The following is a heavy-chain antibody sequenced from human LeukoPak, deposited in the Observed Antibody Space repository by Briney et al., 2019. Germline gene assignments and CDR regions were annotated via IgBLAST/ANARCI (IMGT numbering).Heavy chain of an antibody. D-gene: IGHD2-15*01. Sequence: ASVKVSCKASGYTFTGYYMHWVRQAPGQGPEWMGRLNPNSGGTNYAQKFQGRVTMTRDTSISTAYMELSRLRSDDTHVYYCAGCSGGSCYMGGDAFDIWGQGTMVTVSS. CDR1: GYTFTGYY. CDR3: AGCSGGSCYMGGDAFDI. V-gene: IGHV1-2*05. CDR2: LNPNSGGT. J-gene: IGHJ3*02.